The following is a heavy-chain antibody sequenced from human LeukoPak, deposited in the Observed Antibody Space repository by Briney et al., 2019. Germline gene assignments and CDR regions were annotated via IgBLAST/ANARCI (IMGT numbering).Heavy chain of an antibody. Sequence: PSETLSLTCTVSGGSVSSGSYYWSWIRQPPGKGLEWIGYIYYSGSTNYNPSLKSRVTISVDTSKNQFSLKLSSVTAADTAVYYCARAPPGIAVDFGIWGQGTMVTVSS. J-gene: IGHJ3*02. CDR1: GGSVSSGSYY. CDR2: IYYSGST. D-gene: IGHD6-19*01. CDR3: ARAPPGIAVDFGI. V-gene: IGHV4-61*01.